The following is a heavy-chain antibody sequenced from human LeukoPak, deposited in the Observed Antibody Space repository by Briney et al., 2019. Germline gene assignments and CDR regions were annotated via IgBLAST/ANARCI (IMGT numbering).Heavy chain of an antibody. J-gene: IGHJ4*02. Sequence: GGSLRLSCAASGFTFSTFAMIWVRQPPGKGLEWVSSIFPSGGEIHYADSVRGRFTISRDNAKNSLYLQMNSLRAEDTALYYCATQGDGYNAFFDYWGQGALVTVSS. CDR3: ATQGDGYNAFFDY. CDR1: GFTFSTFA. D-gene: IGHD5-24*01. V-gene: IGHV3-21*01. CDR2: IFPSGGEI.